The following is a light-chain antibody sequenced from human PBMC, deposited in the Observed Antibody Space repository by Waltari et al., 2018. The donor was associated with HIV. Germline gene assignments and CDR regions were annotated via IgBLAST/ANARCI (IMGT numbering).Light chain of an antibody. J-gene: IGKJ3*01. CDR1: QSLLHSNGYNY. V-gene: IGKV2-28*01. CDR3: MQALQTPFT. Sequence: DLVMTQSPLSLSVTPGEPASISCRSSQSLLHSNGYNYLDWYLQKPGQSPQLLIYLGSNRASGVPDRFSGSGSGTDFTLKIGRVEAEDVGVYYCMQALQTPFTFGPGTKVDIK. CDR2: LGS.